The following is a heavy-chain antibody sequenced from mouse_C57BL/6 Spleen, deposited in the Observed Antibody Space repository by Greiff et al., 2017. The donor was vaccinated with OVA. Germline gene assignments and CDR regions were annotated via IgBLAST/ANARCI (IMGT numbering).Heavy chain of an antibody. Sequence: EVQLQESGPELVKPGDSVKISCKASGYSFTGYFMNWVMQSHGKSLEWIGRINPYNGDTFYNQKFKGKATLTVDKSSSTAHMELRSRTSEDSAVYFCARGEATMVTTNAMDYWGQGPSVPVSS. CDR1: GYSFTGYF. J-gene: IGHJ4*01. CDR3: ARGEATMVTTNAMDY. V-gene: IGHV1-20*01. D-gene: IGHD2-2*01. CDR2: INPYNGDT.